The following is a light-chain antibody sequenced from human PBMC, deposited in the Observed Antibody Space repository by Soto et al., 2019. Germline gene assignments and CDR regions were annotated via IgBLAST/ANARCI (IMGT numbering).Light chain of an antibody. Sequence: QSALDQPASVSGSPGQSMTISCTGTSDDVGAYNSVSWYQQLPHKAPQVILYKGTQRPSGVSSRFSGSTSGNAASLTISGLQADDEADYFCCSSAPESTYVFGTGTKVTVL. CDR3: CSSAPESTYV. CDR1: SDDVGAYNS. J-gene: IGLJ1*01. CDR2: KGT. V-gene: IGLV2-23*01.